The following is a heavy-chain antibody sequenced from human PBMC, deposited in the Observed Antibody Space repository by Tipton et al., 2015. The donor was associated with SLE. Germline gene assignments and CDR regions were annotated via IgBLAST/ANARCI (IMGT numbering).Heavy chain of an antibody. CDR3: ARGSPTGTTRLDY. CDR2: IYSSGTT. D-gene: IGHD1-7*01. V-gene: IGHV4-61*02. CDR1: GGSVSSTNYY. Sequence: LRLSCTVSGGSVSSTNYYWSWTRQPAGKGLEWIGRIYSSGTTNYNPSLKSRVTISIDTSKDQFSLRLTSVTAADTAVYYCARGSPTGTTRLDYWGRGTLVTVSS. J-gene: IGHJ4*02.